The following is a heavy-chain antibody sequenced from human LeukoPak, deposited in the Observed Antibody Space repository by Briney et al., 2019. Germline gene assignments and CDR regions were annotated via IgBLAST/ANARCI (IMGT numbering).Heavy chain of an antibody. CDR1: GDSFAYW. D-gene: IGHD6-13*01. CDR2: IYPGDSDT. V-gene: IGHV5-51*01. Sequence: GESLKISCKVSGDSFAYWIGWVRQMPGKGLEWMGIIYPGDSDTRYSLSFQGQVTISADKSISTAYLQWSSLKASDTAMYYCARPSIAAAGTPDYYYYYGMDVWGQGTTVTVSS. J-gene: IGHJ6*02. CDR3: ARPSIAAAGTPDYYYYYGMDV.